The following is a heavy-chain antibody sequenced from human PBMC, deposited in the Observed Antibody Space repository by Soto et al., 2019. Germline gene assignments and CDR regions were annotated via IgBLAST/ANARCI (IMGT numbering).Heavy chain of an antibody. Sequence: SETLCLTCTVSGGSISSYYGSCIRQPPGKGLEWIGYIYYSGSTNYNPSLKSRVTISVDTSKNQFSLKLSSVTAAVTAVYYCARRYGPGFDYWGQGTLVTVSS. CDR1: GGSISSYY. CDR2: IYYSGST. J-gene: IGHJ4*02. D-gene: IGHD4-17*01. CDR3: ARRYGPGFDY. V-gene: IGHV4-59*08.